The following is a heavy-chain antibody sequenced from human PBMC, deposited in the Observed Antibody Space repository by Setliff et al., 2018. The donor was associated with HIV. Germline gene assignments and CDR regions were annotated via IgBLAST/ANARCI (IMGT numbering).Heavy chain of an antibody. CDR1: GVSISSYY. CDR3: ARGDSGSYYTY. CDR2: IYSSGST. J-gene: IGHJ4*02. Sequence: SETLSLTCPVSGVSISSYYWSWIRQPAGKGLEWIGRIYSSGSTNYNPSLKSRVTMSVDTSKHQFSLKLSSVTAADTAVYYCARGDSGSYYTYWGQGTLVTVSS. V-gene: IGHV4-4*07. D-gene: IGHD1-26*01.